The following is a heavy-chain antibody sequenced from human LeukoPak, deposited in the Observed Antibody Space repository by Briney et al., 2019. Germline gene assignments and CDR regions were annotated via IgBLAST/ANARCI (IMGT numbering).Heavy chain of an antibody. CDR1: GGSISSYY. V-gene: IGHV4-4*07. J-gene: IGHJ4*02. Sequence: SETLSLTCTVSGGSISSYYWSGIRQPAGRGLEWIGRIYTSGSTNYNPSLKSRVTMSVDTSKNQFSLKLSSVTAADTAVYYCASRTSATSTDYWGQGTLVTVSS. CDR3: ASRTSATSTDY. CDR2: IYTSGST. D-gene: IGHD2-2*01.